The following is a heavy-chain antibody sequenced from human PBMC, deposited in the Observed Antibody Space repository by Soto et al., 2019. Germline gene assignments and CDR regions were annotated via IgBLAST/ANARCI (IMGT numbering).Heavy chain of an antibody. D-gene: IGHD6-19*01. CDR3: AREVYSSGWYSGGYYYYYGMDV. V-gene: IGHV1-69*06. Sequence: QVQLVQSGAEVKKPGSSVKVSCKASGGTFSSYAISWVRQAPGQGLEWMGGIIPIFGTANYAQKFQGRVTIAADKSTSTAYMELSSLRSEDTAVYYCAREVYSSGWYSGGYYYYYGMDVWGQGTTVTVSS. CDR1: GGTFSSYA. CDR2: IIPIFGTA. J-gene: IGHJ6*02.